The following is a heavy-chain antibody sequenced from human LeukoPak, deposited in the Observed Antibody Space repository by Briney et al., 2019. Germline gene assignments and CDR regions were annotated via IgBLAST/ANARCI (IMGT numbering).Heavy chain of an antibody. V-gene: IGHV1-46*01. CDR3: ARGPSSGWRYFDY. J-gene: IGHJ4*02. D-gene: IGHD6-19*01. CDR2: IHPSGGST. CDR1: GYTFTSYY. Sequence: ASVKVSCKASGYTFTSYYMNWVRQAPGQGLEWMGIIHPSGGSTSYAQKFQGRVTMTRDTSTSTVYMELSSLRSEDTALYYCARGPSSGWRYFDYWGLGTLVTVSS.